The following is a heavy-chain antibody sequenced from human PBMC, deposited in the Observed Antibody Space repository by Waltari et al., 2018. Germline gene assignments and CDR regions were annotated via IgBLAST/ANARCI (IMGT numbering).Heavy chain of an antibody. D-gene: IGHD1-26*01. CDR1: GFDFPRHA. J-gene: IGHJ4*02. V-gene: IGHV3-23*01. CDR2: INDNGRNT. Sequence: EGRLLESGGGLVQPGGSLRLSWAASGFDFPRHALSWGRHPLGKGLEWVSGINDNGRNTYYADSVKGRFTISRDNSNDILYLQMNSLRADDTAVYYCAKLPGSYYLYYFHYWGQGTLVTVSS. CDR3: AKLPGSYYLYYFHY.